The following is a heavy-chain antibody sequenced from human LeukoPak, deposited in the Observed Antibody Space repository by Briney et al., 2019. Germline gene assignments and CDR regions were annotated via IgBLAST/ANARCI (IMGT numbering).Heavy chain of an antibody. Sequence: ASVKVSCKASGYTFTSYGISWVRQAPGQGLEWMGWISAYNGNTNYAQKLQGRVTMTTDTSTSTAYMELRSLRSDDTAVYYCAKAVDWNYEGYYFDYWGQGTLVTVSS. CDR2: ISAYNGNT. V-gene: IGHV1-18*01. CDR1: GYTFTSYG. J-gene: IGHJ4*02. D-gene: IGHD1-7*01. CDR3: AKAVDWNYEGYYFDY.